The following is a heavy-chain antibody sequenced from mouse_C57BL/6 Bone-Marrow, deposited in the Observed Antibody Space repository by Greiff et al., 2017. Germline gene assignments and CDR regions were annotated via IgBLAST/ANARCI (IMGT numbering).Heavy chain of an antibody. CDR3: ARNYYGFYYAMDY. CDR2: INPNNGGT. V-gene: IGHV1-22*01. J-gene: IGHJ4*01. Sequence: EVQLQQSGPELVKPGASVKMSCKASGYTFTDYNMHWVKQSHGKSLEWIGYINPNNGGTSYNQKFKGKATLTVNKSSSTAYMELRSLTSEDSAVXYCARNYYGFYYAMDYWGQGTSVTVSS. D-gene: IGHD1-1*01. CDR1: GYTFTDYN.